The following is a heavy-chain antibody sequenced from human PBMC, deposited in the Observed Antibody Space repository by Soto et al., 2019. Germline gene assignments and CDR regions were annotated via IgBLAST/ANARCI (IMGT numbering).Heavy chain of an antibody. CDR3: ARHQRGRLGITMVRGVPGHYYGMDV. J-gene: IGHJ6*02. Sequence: ASVKVSCKASGGTFSSYAISWVRQAPGQGLEWMGGIIPIFGTANYAQKFQGRVTITADKSTSTAYMELSSLRSEDTAVYYCARHQRGRLGITMVRGVPGHYYGMDVWGQGTTVTVSS. CDR2: IIPIFGTA. D-gene: IGHD3-10*01. CDR1: GGTFSSYA. V-gene: IGHV1-69*06.